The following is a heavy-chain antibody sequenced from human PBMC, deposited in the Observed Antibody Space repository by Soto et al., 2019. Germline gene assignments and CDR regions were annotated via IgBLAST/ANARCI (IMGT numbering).Heavy chain of an antibody. CDR2: IRNSGGDT. D-gene: IGHD3-22*01. CDR1: GFTISGYA. CDR3: AREGYYYDSRPKYGMDV. V-gene: IGHV3-23*01. Sequence: GGSLRLSCSASGFTISGYAMSWVRQAPGKGLEWVSMIRNSGGDTYYAESVKGRFTISRDSSRNTLYLQMNSLRAEDTAVYYCAREGYYYDSRPKYGMDVWGQGTTVTVSS. J-gene: IGHJ6*02.